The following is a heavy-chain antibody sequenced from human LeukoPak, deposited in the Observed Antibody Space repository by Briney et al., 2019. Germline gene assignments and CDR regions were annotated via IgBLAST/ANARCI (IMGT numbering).Heavy chain of an antibody. CDR1: GDSMKNYY. CDR2: IYYSGST. CDR3: ARDCREMATIWWLYMDV. Sequence: NPSETLSLTCTVSGDSMKNYYWSWIRQPPGKGLEWIGYIYYSGSTNYKPSLKSRVTISVDTSKNQFSLKLSSVTAADTAVYYCARDCREMATIWWLYMDVWGKGTTVTVSS. D-gene: IGHD5-24*01. J-gene: IGHJ6*03. V-gene: IGHV4-59*12.